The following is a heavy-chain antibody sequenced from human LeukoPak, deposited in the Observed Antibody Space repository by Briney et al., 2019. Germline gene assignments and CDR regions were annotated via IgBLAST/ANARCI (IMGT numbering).Heavy chain of an antibody. CDR3: PGIAAAGMDV. CDR2: ISGSGDST. J-gene: IGHJ6*04. Sequence: GGSLRLSCAASGFTFSSYAMSWVRQAPGKGLEWVSVISGSGDSTHYADSVKGRFTISRDNSKNTLYLQMNSLRAEDTAVYYCPGIAAAGMDVWGKGTTVTVSS. CDR1: GFTFSSYA. V-gene: IGHV3-23*01. D-gene: IGHD6-13*01.